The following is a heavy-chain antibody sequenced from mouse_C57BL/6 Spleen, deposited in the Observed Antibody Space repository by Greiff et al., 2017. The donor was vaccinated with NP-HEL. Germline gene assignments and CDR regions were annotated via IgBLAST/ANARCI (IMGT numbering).Heavy chain of an antibody. CDR1: GYTFTSYW. CDR3: ARDYLSYWYFDV. J-gene: IGHJ1*03. CDR2: IHPNSGST. Sequence: QVQLQQPGAELVKPGASVKLSCKASGYTFTSYWMHWVKQRPGQGLEWIGMIHPNSGSTNYNETFKSKATLTVDKSSSTAYMQLSSLTSEDSAVYYCARDYLSYWYFDVWGTGTTVTVSS. D-gene: IGHD2-13*01. V-gene: IGHV1-64*01.